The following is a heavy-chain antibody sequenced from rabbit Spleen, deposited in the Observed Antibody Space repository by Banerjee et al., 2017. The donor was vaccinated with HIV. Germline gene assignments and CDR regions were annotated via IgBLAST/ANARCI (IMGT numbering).Heavy chain of an antibody. Sequence: QQQLEESGGGLVQPEGTLTLTCTASGFAFSADYYICWVRQAPGKGLESIACIYGGVIDSTYYATWAKGRFTISKTSSTTVTLRVASLTAADTATYFCARGSATMTMVITGFYFSLWGQGTLVTVS. V-gene: IGHV1S45*01. CDR2: IYGGVIDST. CDR1: GFAFSADYY. J-gene: IGHJ4*01. CDR3: ARGSATMTMVITGFYFSL. D-gene: IGHD2-1*01.